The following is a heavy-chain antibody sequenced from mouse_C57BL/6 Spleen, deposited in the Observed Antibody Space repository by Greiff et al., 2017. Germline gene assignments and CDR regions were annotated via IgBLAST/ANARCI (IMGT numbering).Heavy chain of an antibody. V-gene: IGHV6-3*01. CDR3: TGGGYYVGYAMDY. J-gene: IGHJ4*01. D-gene: IGHD2-3*01. CDR2: IRLKSDNYAT. CDR1: GFTFSNYW. Sequence: EVQVVESGGGLVQPGGSMKLSCVASGFTFSNYWMNWVRQSPEKGLEWVAQIRLKSDNYATHYAESVKGRFTISRDDSKSSVYLQMNNLRAEDTGIYYCTGGGYYVGYAMDYWGQGTSVTVSS.